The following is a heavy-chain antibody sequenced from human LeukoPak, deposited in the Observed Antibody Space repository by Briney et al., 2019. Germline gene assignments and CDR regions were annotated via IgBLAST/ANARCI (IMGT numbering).Heavy chain of an antibody. D-gene: IGHD6-19*01. CDR1: GFSFSNHY. CDR2: INEDGSNK. CDR3: TRVIVAVPGYFDYFDF. Sequence: GGSLRLSCTASGFSFSNHYMRWIRQAPGKGLEWVANINEDGSNKWHLGSVKGRFTVSRDNARNSLYLQMNSLRVEDTAVYYCTRVIVAVPGYFDYFDFWGQGILVTVFS. J-gene: IGHJ4*01. V-gene: IGHV3-7*01.